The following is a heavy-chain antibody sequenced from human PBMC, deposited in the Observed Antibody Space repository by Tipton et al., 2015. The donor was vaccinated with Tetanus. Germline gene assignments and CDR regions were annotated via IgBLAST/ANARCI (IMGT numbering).Heavy chain of an antibody. CDR2: IDYFGTT. J-gene: IGHJ5*02. V-gene: IGHV4-59*08. Sequence: TLSLTCTVSGGSISTYHWNWIRQFPGKGLEWIGYIDYFGTTKYNPSLKSRVAMSVDTSKNQFSLKLSSVTAADTAVYYCARYSIVATSNNWFDPWGQGTLVTVSS. CDR1: GGSISTYH. D-gene: IGHD5-12*01. CDR3: ARYSIVATSNNWFDP.